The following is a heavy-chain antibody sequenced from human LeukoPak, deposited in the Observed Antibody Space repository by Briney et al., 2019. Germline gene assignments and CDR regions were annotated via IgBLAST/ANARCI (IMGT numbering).Heavy chain of an antibody. CDR3: ARGLVGYYYYMDV. D-gene: IGHD2-15*01. CDR2: INHSGST. V-gene: IGHV4-34*01. Sequence: PSETLSLTCAVYGGSFSGYYWSWIRQPPGKGLEWIGEINHSGSTNYNPSLKSRVTISVDTSKNQFSLKLSSVTAADTAVYYCARGLVGYYYYMDVWGKGTTVTVSS. J-gene: IGHJ6*03. CDR1: GGSFSGYY.